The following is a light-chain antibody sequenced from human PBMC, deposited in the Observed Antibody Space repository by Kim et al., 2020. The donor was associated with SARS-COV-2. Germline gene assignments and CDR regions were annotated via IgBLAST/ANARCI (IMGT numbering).Light chain of an antibody. CDR1: QSVSSNY. J-gene: IGKJ1*01. CDR2: GAS. Sequence: FPGERATLPCRASQSVSSNYLAWYQQKPGQAPRLLIYGASSRATGIPDRFSGSGSGTDFTLTITRLEPEDFAVYYCQQYSSSPATFGQGTKVDIK. V-gene: IGKV3-20*01. CDR3: QQYSSSPAT.